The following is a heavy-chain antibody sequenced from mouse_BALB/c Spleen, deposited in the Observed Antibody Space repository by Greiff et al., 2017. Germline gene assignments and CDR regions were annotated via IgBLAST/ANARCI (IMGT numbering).Heavy chain of an antibody. Sequence: QVQLQQSGAELVRPGTSVKISCKASGYTFTNYWLGWVKQRPGHGLEWIGDIYPGGGYTNYNEKFKGKATLTADTSSSTAYMQLSSLTSEDSAVYFCAREYGNSPFDYWGQGTTLTVSS. J-gene: IGHJ2*01. CDR1: GYTFTNYW. D-gene: IGHD2-10*02. V-gene: IGHV1-63*02. CDR3: AREYGNSPFDY. CDR2: IYPGGGYT.